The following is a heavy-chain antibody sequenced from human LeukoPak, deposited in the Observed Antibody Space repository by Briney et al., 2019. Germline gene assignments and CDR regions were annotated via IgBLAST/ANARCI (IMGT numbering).Heavy chain of an antibody. D-gene: IGHD1-26*01. CDR1: GYTFTSYD. CDR2: MNPNSGNT. CDR3: ATIYPGAATGGNY. J-gene: IGHJ4*02. V-gene: IGHV1-8*01. Sequence: ASVKVSCKASGYTFTSYDINWVRQATGQGLEWMGWMNPNSGNTGYAQKFQGRVTMTRNTSISTAYMELSSLRSEDTAVNYCATIYPGAATGGNYWGQGALVTVSS.